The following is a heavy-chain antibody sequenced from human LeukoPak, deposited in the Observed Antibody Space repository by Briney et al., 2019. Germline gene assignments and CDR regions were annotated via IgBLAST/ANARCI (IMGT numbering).Heavy chain of an antibody. CDR2: IIPIFGTA. D-gene: IGHD6-13*01. CDR3: ASIAAGTTTMNEGGYYFDY. Sequence: SVKVSCKASGGTFSSYAISWVRQAPGQGLEWMGGIIPIFGTANYAQKFQGRVTITTDESTSTAYMELSSLRSEDTAVYYCASIAAGTTTMNEGGYYFDYWGQGTLVTVSS. J-gene: IGHJ4*02. CDR1: GGTFSSYA. V-gene: IGHV1-69*05.